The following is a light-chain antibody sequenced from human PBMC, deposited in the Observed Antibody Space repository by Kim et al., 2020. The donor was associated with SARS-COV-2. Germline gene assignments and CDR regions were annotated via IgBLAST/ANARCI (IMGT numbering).Light chain of an antibody. CDR2: DVS. V-gene: IGLV2-14*03. CDR3: SSYTSSSRV. Sequence: PGQSITTSCTGTSSDVGGYNYVSWYQHHPGKAPKLMIYDVSNRPSGVSNRFSGSKSGNTASLTISGLQAEDEADYYCSSYTSSSRVFGGGTQLTVL. J-gene: IGLJ2*01. CDR1: SSDVGGYNY.